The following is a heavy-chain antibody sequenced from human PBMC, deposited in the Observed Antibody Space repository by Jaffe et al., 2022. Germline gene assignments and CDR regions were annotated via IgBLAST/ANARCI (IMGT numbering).Heavy chain of an antibody. J-gene: IGHJ4*02. CDR2: ISGSGGST. CDR3: AKDLPGGLPGYSSGWYYFDY. V-gene: IGHV3-23*01. CDR1: GFTFSSYA. Sequence: EVQLLESGGGLVQPGGSLRLSCAASGFTFSSYAMSWVRQAPGKGLEWVSAISGSGGSTYYADSVKGRFTISRDNSKNTLYLQMNSLRAEDTAVYYCAKDLPGGLPGYSSGWYYFDYWGQGTLVTVSS. D-gene: IGHD6-19*01.